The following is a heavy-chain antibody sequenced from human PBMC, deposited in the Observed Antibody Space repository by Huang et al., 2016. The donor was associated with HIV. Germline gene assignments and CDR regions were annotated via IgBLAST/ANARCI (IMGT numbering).Heavy chain of an antibody. CDR2: IYWDDDK. CDR1: GFSLNTSGVG. Sequence: QITLKESGPTLVKPTQTLTLACTFSGFSLNTSGVGVAWIRQPPGKALEWLALIYWDDDKRYRPSLKSRLTISKDPSNNQVVFTMTNMDPVDTASYFCAHIGDIFAAYSPEYFDYWGQGALVTVSS. J-gene: IGHJ4*02. V-gene: IGHV2-5*02. D-gene: IGHD2-15*01. CDR3: AHIGDIFAAYSPEYFDY.